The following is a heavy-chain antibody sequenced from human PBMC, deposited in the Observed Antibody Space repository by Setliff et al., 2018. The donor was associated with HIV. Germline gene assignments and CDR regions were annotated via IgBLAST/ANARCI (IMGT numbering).Heavy chain of an antibody. V-gene: IGHV4-31*03. J-gene: IGHJ6*03. Sequence: TSETLSLTCTFSGVTSGDYYWTWIRQHPVKGLEWIGYIHSSGTKYYNPSLKSRLAISLDTSKNQFSLNLKSVTAADAAVYYCARGFCSGGFCHPNFYHYMDVWGKGTTVTVS. CDR2: IHSSGTK. CDR3: ARGFCSGGFCHPNFYHYMDV. CDR1: GVTSGDYY. D-gene: IGHD2-15*01.